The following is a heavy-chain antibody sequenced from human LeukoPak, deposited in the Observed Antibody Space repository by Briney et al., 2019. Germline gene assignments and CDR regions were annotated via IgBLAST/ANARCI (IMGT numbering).Heavy chain of an antibody. CDR2: IYPRDGST. J-gene: IGHJ6*02. CDR1: GYTFTINY. Sequence: VASVNVSCKASGYTFTINYIHWVRQAPGQGLEWMGMIYPRDGSTSYAQKFQGRVTVTRDTSTSTVHMELSGLRSEDTAVYYCARPRIVGATEALFYYGMDVWGQGTTVTVSS. V-gene: IGHV1-46*01. D-gene: IGHD1-26*01. CDR3: ARPRIVGATEALFYYGMDV.